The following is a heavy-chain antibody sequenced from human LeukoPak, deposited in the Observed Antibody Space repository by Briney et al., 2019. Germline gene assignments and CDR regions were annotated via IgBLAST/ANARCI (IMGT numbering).Heavy chain of an antibody. J-gene: IGHJ4*02. D-gene: IGHD6-19*01. CDR3: ARVGIAVAVTKGFDY. CDR1: GFTFSTYS. V-gene: IGHV3-21*01. CDR2: ISSSSSYI. Sequence: GGSLRLSCAASGFTFSTYSMNWVRQAPGKGLEWVSSISSSSSYIYYADSVKGRFTISRDNAKNSLYLQMNSLRAEDTAVYYCARVGIAVAVTKGFDYWGQGTLVTVSS.